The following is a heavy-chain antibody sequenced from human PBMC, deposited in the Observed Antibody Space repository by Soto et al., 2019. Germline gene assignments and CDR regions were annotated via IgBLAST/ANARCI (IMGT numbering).Heavy chain of an antibody. J-gene: IGHJ4*02. D-gene: IGHD6-13*01. CDR3: TPRSDMEGNSWSPVF. Sequence: QITLKESGPPLVKPTQTLTLTCTFSGFSLSTSKMGVGWIRQPPGRDLEWLALIYGDDDKRYNPSLKNRLTIAKDTTKNQVVLTMATTHPVNTATSSGTPRSDMEGNSWSPVFWGQGTLVIVSS. CDR1: GFSLSTSKMG. CDR2: IYGDDDK. V-gene: IGHV2-5*02.